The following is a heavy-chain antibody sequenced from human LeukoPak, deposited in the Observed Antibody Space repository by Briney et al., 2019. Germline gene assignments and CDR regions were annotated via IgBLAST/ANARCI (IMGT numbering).Heavy chain of an antibody. Sequence: GGSLRLSCVASGFTFSTYAMTWVRQAPGKGLEWVSGVTDSGGGTYYADSVKGRFTISRDNAKNSLYLQMNSLRAEDTAVYYCAREEEFGAWGQGTLVTVSS. CDR2: VTDSGGGT. CDR3: AREEEFGA. CDR1: GFTFSTYA. J-gene: IGHJ5*02. D-gene: IGHD3-10*01. V-gene: IGHV3-23*01.